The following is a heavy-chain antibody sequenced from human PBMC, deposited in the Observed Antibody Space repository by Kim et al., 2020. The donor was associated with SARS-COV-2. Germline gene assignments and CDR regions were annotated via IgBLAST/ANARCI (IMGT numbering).Heavy chain of an antibody. CDR3: ATVYSSSSAFDY. CDR2: IWNDGSNK. CDR1: GFSFSTYG. V-gene: IGHV3-33*03. Sequence: GGSLRLSCAASGFSFSTYGMHWVRQAPGKGLEWVAMIWNDGSNKYYGDSVKGRFTISRDNSKNTLYLQMNNLRAEDTAVYYCATVYSSSSAFDYWGQGTLVTVSS. J-gene: IGHJ4*02. D-gene: IGHD6-6*01.